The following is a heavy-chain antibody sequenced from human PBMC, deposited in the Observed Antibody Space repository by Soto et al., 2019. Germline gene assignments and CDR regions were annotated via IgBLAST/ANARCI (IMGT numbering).Heavy chain of an antibody. CDR2: ISYDGSNK. D-gene: IGHD3-22*01. CDR1: GFTFSSYG. Sequence: QVQLVESGGGVVQPGRSLRLSCAASGFTFSSYGMHWVRQAPGKGLEWVAVISYDGSNKYYADSVKGRFTISRDNSKNPLYLQMNSLRAEDTAVYYCAKDRYDSSGNWFDPWGQGTLVTVSS. J-gene: IGHJ5*02. V-gene: IGHV3-30*18. CDR3: AKDRYDSSGNWFDP.